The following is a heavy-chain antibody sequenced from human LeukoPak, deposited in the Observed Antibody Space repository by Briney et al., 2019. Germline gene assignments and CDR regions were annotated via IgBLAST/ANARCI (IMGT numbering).Heavy chain of an antibody. D-gene: IGHD3-16*01. V-gene: IGHV1-2*02. J-gene: IGHJ4*02. Sequence: ASVKVSCKASGYTFTGYYMHWVRQAPGQGLEWMGWINPNSGGTNYAQKFQGRVTMTRDTSISTAYMELSRLRPDDTAVYYCATTRGDRRPFDYWGQGTLVTVSS. CDR3: ATTRGDRRPFDY. CDR1: GYTFTGYY. CDR2: INPNSGGT.